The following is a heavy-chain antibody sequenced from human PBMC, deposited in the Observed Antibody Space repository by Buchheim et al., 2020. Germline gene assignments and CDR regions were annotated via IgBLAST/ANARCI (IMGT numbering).Heavy chain of an antibody. Sequence: QVQLVQSGAEVKKPGASVKVSCKASGYTFTGYYMHWVRQAPGQGLEWMGWINPNSGGTNYAQKFQGRVTMTRDTSISTAYMELSRLRSDDTAVYYCARAGTGSGSYFPSYYYYGMDVWGQGTT. V-gene: IGHV1-2*02. CDR2: INPNSGGT. J-gene: IGHJ6*02. CDR1: GYTFTGYY. CDR3: ARAGTGSGSYFPSYYYYGMDV. D-gene: IGHD3-10*01.